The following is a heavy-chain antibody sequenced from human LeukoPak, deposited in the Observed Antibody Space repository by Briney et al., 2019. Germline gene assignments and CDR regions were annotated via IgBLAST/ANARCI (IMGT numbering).Heavy chain of an antibody. CDR3: ARDLRYFDWSNYGMDV. D-gene: IGHD3-9*01. CDR1: GFTFSSYW. V-gene: IGHV3-7*03. Sequence: GSLRLSCAASGFTFSSYWMSWVRQAPGKGLEGVANIKQDGSGKYYVDSVKGRFTISRDNAKNSLYLQMNSLRAEDTAVYYCARDLRYFDWSNYGMDVWGKGTTVTVSS. J-gene: IGHJ6*04. CDR2: IKQDGSGK.